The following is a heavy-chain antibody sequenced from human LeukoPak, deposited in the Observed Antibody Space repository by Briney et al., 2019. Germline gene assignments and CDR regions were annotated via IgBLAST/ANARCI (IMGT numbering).Heavy chain of an antibody. Sequence: SETLSLTCTVSGGSISSSSYYWGWIRQPPGKGLEWIGSIYYSGSTYYNPSLKSRVTISVDTSKNQFSLKLSSVTAADTAVYYCARVMMGEISYSSPIDYWGQGTLVTVSS. CDR3: ARVMMGEISYSSPIDY. J-gene: IGHJ4*02. CDR1: GGSISSSSYY. D-gene: IGHD6-13*01. CDR2: IYYSGST. V-gene: IGHV4-39*07.